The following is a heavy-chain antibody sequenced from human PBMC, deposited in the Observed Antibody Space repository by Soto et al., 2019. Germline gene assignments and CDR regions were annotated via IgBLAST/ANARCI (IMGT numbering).Heavy chain of an antibody. J-gene: IGHJ5*02. Sequence: SETLSLTCTVSGGSISSYYWSWIRQPPGKGLEWIGYIYYGGTTSYNPSLKSRVTISLETSKSQVSLRLASVTAADTAVYSCARLGAYYQSLVPWGPGILVTVSS. D-gene: IGHD2-21*01. CDR1: GGSISSYY. CDR2: IYYGGTT. CDR3: ARLGAYYQSLVP. V-gene: IGHV4-59*08.